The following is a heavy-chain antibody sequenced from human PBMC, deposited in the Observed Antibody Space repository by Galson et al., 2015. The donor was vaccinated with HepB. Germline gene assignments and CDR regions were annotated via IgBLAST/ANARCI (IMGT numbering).Heavy chain of an antibody. CDR1: GGSMSDSY. J-gene: IGHJ4*02. D-gene: IGHD1-14*01. V-gene: IGHV4-59*13. CDR2: IHGSGTS. Sequence: SETLSLTCTVSGGSMSDSYWNWIRQPPGKGLEWIGSIHGSGTSSHNPSLWGRLTISVDTSKNQFSLELRSVTAADTAVYYCLRSEGYWGRGILVTVSS. CDR3: LRSEGY.